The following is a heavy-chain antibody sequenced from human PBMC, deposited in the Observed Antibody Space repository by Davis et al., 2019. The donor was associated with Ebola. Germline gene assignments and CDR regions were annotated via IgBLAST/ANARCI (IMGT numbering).Heavy chain of an antibody. CDR3: ARQEQLGWFDH. J-gene: IGHJ5*02. Sequence: SETLSLPVTVPGGAISGYYWSCLRLPPRERLMGIGRIIYSGFTNFNPSLNSRATIAVDTSKNQFSLILISVTAADTAVYYCARQEQLGWFDHWGQGTLVTVAS. D-gene: IGHD6-6*01. CDR2: IIYSGFT. CDR1: GGAISGYY. V-gene: IGHV4-59*08.